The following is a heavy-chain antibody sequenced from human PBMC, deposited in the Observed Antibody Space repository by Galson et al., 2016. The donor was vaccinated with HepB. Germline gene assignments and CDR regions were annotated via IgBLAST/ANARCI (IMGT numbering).Heavy chain of an antibody. J-gene: IGHJ6*02. CDR3: AKGGELRGVYYYYGMDV. CDR1: GFTFSSYG. V-gene: IGHV3-33*03. CDR2: IWYDGSNK. D-gene: IGHD1-26*01. Sequence: SLRLSCAASGFTFSSYGMRWVRQAPGKGLEWVAVIWYDGSNKYYADSVKGRFTISRDNSKNTLYMQMNSLRAEDTAVYYCAKGGELRGVYYYYGMDVWGQGTTVTVSS.